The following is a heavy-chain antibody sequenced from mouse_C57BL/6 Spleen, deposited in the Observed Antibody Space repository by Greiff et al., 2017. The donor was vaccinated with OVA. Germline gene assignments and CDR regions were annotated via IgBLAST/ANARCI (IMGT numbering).Heavy chain of an antibody. J-gene: IGHJ1*03. CDR3: ARRSNYVSDWYFDV. CDR2: ISSGSSTI. Sequence: EVKLMESGGGLVKPGGSLKLSCAASGFTFSDYGMHWVRQAPEKGLEWVAYISSGSSTIYYADTVNGRFTISSDTAKTTLFLQMTSLRSEDTAMYYWARRSNYVSDWYFDVWGTGTTVTVSS. CDR1: GFTFSDYG. V-gene: IGHV5-17*01. D-gene: IGHD2-5*01.